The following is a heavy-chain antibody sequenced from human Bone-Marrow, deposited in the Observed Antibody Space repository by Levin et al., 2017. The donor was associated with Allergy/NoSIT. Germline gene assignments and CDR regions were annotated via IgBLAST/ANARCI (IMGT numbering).Heavy chain of an antibody. V-gene: IGHV4-4*07. CDR3: ARDSHVQLDNNYYYYDGMDV. CDR2: IYTSGST. CDR1: GGSISSYY. D-gene: IGHD1-1*01. Sequence: SETLSLTCTVSGGSISSYYWSWIRQPAGKGLEWIGRIYTSGSTNYNPSLKSRVTMSVDTSKNQFSLKLSSVTAADTAVYYCARDSHVQLDNNYYYYDGMDVWGQGTTVTVSS. J-gene: IGHJ6*02.